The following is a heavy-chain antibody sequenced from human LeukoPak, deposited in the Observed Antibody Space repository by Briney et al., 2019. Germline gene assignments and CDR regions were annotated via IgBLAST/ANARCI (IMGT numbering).Heavy chain of an antibody. J-gene: IGHJ4*02. CDR1: GFTFSSYW. V-gene: IGHV3-7*01. Sequence: GGSLRLSCAASGFTFSSYWMSWVRQAPGKGLEWVANIKQDGSEKYYVDSVKGRFTISRDNAKNSLYLQTNSLRAEDTAVYYCARDSPKYYYDSSGYPIGYWGQGTLVTVSS. D-gene: IGHD3-22*01. CDR2: IKQDGSEK. CDR3: ARDSPKYYYDSSGYPIGY.